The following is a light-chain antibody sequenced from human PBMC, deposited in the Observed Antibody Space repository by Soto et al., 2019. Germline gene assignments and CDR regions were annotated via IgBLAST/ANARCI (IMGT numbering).Light chain of an antibody. CDR2: DAS. V-gene: IGKV3-11*01. CDR3: QQRSNWPIT. J-gene: IGKJ5*01. Sequence: EFVVTQSPATLYLSPGERATLSCRASLRCSSYSACYQQTPGQAPRLLIYDASNRDTGIPARFSGSGSGTDFTLTVSSLYHEDCAVYYCQQRSNWPITFGQRTRLEIK. CDR1: LRCSSY.